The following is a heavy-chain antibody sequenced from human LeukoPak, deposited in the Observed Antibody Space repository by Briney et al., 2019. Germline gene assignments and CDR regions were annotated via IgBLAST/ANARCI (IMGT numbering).Heavy chain of an antibody. Sequence: SETLSLTCTVSGDSISSGDYCWSWIRQPAGKGLESIGRISSSGSTNYNPSLKSRVTISVDTSKNQFSLKLSSVTAADTAVYFCARGPYSYDSSGAFDIWGQGTMVTVSS. V-gene: IGHV4-61*02. D-gene: IGHD3-22*01. CDR1: GDSISSGDYC. J-gene: IGHJ3*02. CDR2: ISSSGST. CDR3: ARGPYSYDSSGAFDI.